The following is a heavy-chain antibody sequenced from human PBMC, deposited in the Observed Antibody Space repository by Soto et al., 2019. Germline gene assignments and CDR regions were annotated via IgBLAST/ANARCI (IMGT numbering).Heavy chain of an antibody. CDR1: GYTFTSYN. CDR2: MNPNSGNT. Sequence: QVQLVQSGAEVKKPGASVKVSCKASGYTFTSYNNNWVRQATGQGLEWMGWMNPNSGNTGYAQRFQDRITLTRDTSITTAYMELSSLRSDDTAVYFCVRYGVAATYWGQGTQVTVSS. D-gene: IGHD2-8*01. J-gene: IGHJ4*02. V-gene: IGHV1-8*01. CDR3: VRYGVAATY.